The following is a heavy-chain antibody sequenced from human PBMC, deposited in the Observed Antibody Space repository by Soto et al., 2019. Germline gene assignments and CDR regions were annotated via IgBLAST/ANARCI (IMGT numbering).Heavy chain of an antibody. CDR3: ARGGQWPDAFDI. J-gene: IGHJ3*02. D-gene: IGHD6-19*01. V-gene: IGHV3-30-3*01. CDR2: ISYDGSNK. Sequence: QVQLVESGGGVVQPGRSLRLSCAASGFTFSSYAMHWVRQAPGKGLEWVAVISYDGSNKYYADSVKGRFTISRDNSKNTLYLQMNSLRAEDTAVYYCARGGQWPDAFDIWGQGTMVTVSS. CDR1: GFTFSSYA.